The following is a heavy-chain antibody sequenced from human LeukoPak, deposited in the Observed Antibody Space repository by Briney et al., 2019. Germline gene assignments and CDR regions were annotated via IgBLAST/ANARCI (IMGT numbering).Heavy chain of an antibody. V-gene: IGHV3-7*03. CDR1: EFTFSSYW. CDR2: IKQDGSVQ. CDR3: AKKRDAFDI. Sequence: GGSLRLSCAASEFTFSSYWMSWVRQAPGKGLEWVANIKQDGSVQFYMDSLKGRFSVSRDNAKNSLYLQMNGLRVEDTAAYYCAKKRDAFDIWGQGTVVTVSS. D-gene: IGHD5-24*01. J-gene: IGHJ3*02.